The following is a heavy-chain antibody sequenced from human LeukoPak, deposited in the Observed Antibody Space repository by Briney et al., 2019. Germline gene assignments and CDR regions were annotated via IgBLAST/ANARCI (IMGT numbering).Heavy chain of an antibody. CDR3: ARDSDYDFWSGYGSEDAFDI. Sequence: GGSLRLSCAASGFTFSNYWMTWVRQAPGKGLEWVANIKRDGSEKYYVDSVKGRFTISRDNAKNSLYLQMNSLRAEDTAVYYCARDSDYDFWSGYGSEDAFDIWGQGTMVTVSS. J-gene: IGHJ3*02. D-gene: IGHD3-3*01. V-gene: IGHV3-7*01. CDR2: IKRDGSEK. CDR1: GFTFSNYW.